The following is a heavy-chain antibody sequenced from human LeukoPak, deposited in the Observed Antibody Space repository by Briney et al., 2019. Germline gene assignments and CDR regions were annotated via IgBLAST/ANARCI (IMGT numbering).Heavy chain of an antibody. Sequence: GGSLRLSCAASGFTFSSYAMSWVRQAPGEGLEWVSAISGSGGSTYYADSVKGRFTISRDNSKNTLYLQMNSLRAEDTAVYYCARRRRLDTAMVWGQGTLVTVSS. D-gene: IGHD5-18*01. V-gene: IGHV3-23*01. CDR1: GFTFSSYA. J-gene: IGHJ4*02. CDR3: ARRRRLDTAMV. CDR2: ISGSGGST.